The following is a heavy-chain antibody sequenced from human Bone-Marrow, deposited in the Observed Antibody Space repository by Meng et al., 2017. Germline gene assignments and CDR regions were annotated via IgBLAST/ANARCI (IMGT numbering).Heavy chain of an antibody. D-gene: IGHD3-10*01. CDR1: GYTFPDYW. J-gene: IGHJ3*02. CDR2: IIPILGIA. CDR3: ASFGELLYAFDI. V-gene: IGHV1-46*01. Sequence: ASVKVSCKASGYTFPDYWLHWVRQAPGQGLEWMGRIIPILGIANYAQKFQGRVTMTRDTSTSTVYMELSSLRSEDTAVYYCASFGELLYAFDIWGQGTMVTVSS.